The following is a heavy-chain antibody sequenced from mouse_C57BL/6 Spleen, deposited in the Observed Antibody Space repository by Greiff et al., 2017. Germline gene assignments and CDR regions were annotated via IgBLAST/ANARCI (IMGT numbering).Heavy chain of an antibody. CDR1: GYTFTSYW. J-gene: IGHJ2*01. V-gene: IGHV1-64*01. Sequence: QVQLQQPGAELVKPGASVKLSCKASGYTFTSYWMHWVKQRPGQGLEWIGMIHPNSGSTNYNEKFKSKATLTVAKSSSTAYMQLSSLTSEDSAVYYCARLYDGYPYYFDYWGQGTTLTVSS. D-gene: IGHD2-3*01. CDR2: IHPNSGST. CDR3: ARLYDGYPYYFDY.